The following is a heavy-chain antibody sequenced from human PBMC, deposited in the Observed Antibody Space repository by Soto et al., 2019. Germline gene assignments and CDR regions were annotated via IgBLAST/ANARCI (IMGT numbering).Heavy chain of an antibody. V-gene: IGHV3-23*01. D-gene: IGHD1-1*01. CDR1: GFIFSSYA. CDR2: ISGSGGTA. CDR3: ANLAGDWYEAFGI. J-gene: IGHJ3*02. Sequence: PGGSLRLSCAASGFIFSSYAMTWVRQAPGKGLEWVSSISGSGGTAYYADSVKGRFTISRDNSMNTLDLQINSLRAEDTAVYYCANLAGDWYEAFGIWGQGTMVTVSS.